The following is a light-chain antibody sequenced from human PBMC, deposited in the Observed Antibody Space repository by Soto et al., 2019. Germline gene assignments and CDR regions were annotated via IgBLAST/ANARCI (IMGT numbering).Light chain of an antibody. J-gene: IGLJ2*01. CDR2: GNS. CDR3: QSYDSSLSGSHVV. CDR1: SSNIGAGYD. V-gene: IGLV1-40*01. Sequence: QSVLTQPPSVSGAPGQRVTLSCTGSSSNIGAGYDVHWYQQLPGTAPKLLIYGNSNRPSGVPDRFSGSKSGTSASLAITGLQAEDEADYYCQSYDSSLSGSHVVFGGGTKVTVL.